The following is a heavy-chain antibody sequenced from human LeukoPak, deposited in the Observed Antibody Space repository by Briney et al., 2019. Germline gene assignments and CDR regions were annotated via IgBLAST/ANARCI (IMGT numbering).Heavy chain of an antibody. CDR2: ISSSGSTI. Sequence: GGSLRLSCAACGVTFSSYEKNWVRQATGKGVEWVSYISSSGSTIYYADSVKGRFTISRDNAKNSLYLQMNSLRAEDTAVYYCARVGELRPPDYWGQGTLVTVSS. CDR3: ARVGELRPPDY. CDR1: GVTFSSYE. J-gene: IGHJ4*02. D-gene: IGHD1-26*01. V-gene: IGHV3-48*03.